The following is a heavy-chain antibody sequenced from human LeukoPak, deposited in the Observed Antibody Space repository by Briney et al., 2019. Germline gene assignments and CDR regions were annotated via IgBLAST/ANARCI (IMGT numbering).Heavy chain of an antibody. Sequence: SQTRSLTCTVSGDSISSGGYYWSWIRQHPGKGLEWIGYIYYSGSTNYNPSLKSRVTISVDTSKNQFSLKLSSVTAADTAVYYCARHSVLWFGELHAFDYWGQGTLVTVSS. CDR1: GDSISSGGYY. CDR3: ARHSVLWFGELHAFDY. V-gene: IGHV4-31*03. CDR2: IYYSGST. D-gene: IGHD3-10*01. J-gene: IGHJ4*02.